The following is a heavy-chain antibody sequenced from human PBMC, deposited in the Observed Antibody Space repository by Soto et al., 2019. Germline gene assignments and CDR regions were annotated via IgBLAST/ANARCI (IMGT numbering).Heavy chain of an antibody. V-gene: IGHV4-31*03. CDR1: GGSISSGGYY. Sequence: QVQLQESGPGLVKPSQTLSLTCTVSGGSISSGGYYWSWIRQHPGKGLEWIGYIYYSGSTYYNPSLKSRVTISVDTSKNQFSLKLSSVTAADTAVYYCARRSMNFQFGEIDYWGQGTLVTVSS. CDR3: ARRSMNFQFGEIDY. CDR2: IYYSGST. J-gene: IGHJ4*02. D-gene: IGHD3-3*01.